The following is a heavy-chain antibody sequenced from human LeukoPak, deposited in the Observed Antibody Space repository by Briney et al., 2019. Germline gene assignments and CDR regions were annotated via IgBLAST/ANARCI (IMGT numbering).Heavy chain of an antibody. CDR3: AREVSRSGYHYWYFDL. J-gene: IGHJ2*01. CDR2: IYYSGST. D-gene: IGHD3-3*01. CDR1: GGSISSYY. Sequence: PSETLSLTCTVSGGSISSYYWSWIRQPPGKGLEWIGYIYYSGSTNYNPSLKSRVTISVDTSKNQFSLKLSSVTAADTAVYYCAREVSRSGYHYWYFDLWGRGTLVTVSS. V-gene: IGHV4-59*12.